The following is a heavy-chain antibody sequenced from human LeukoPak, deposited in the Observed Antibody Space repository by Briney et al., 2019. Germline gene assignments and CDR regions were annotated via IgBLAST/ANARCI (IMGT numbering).Heavy chain of an antibody. J-gene: IGHJ2*01. CDR1: GGSFSGYY. D-gene: IGHD4-17*01. CDR3: ARCHHDYRDYFWYFDL. CDR2: INHSGST. Sequence: SETLSLTCAVYGGSFSGYYWSWIRQPPGKGLEWIGEINHSGSTNYNPSLKSRVTISVDTSKNQFSLKLSSVTAADTAVYYCARCHHDYRDYFWYFDLWGRGTLVTVSS. V-gene: IGHV4-34*01.